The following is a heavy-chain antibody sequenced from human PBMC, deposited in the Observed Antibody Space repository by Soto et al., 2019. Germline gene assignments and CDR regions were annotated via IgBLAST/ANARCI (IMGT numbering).Heavy chain of an antibody. V-gene: IGHV4-30-4*01. CDR1: GGSISSGDYY. CDR2: IYYSGST. Sequence: SETLSLTCTVSGGSISSGDYYWSWIRQPPGKGLEWIGYIYYSGSTYYNPSLKSRVTISVDTSKNQFSLKLSSVTAADTAVYYCARVGSEYDFWSGYHEHWFDPWGQGTLVTVSS. D-gene: IGHD3-3*01. CDR3: ARVGSEYDFWSGYHEHWFDP. J-gene: IGHJ5*02.